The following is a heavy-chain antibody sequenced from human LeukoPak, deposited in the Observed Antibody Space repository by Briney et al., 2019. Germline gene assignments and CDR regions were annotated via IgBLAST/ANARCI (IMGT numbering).Heavy chain of an antibody. CDR2: ITESGGAT. V-gene: IGHV3-23*01. CDR3: TKDWSASY. J-gene: IGHJ4*02. CDR1: GFTFNKFA. Sequence: PGGSLRLSCAASGFTFNKFAMTWVRQAPGKGLQWVSAITESGGATYYADSVKGRSTVSRDNSKDMLYLQMNSLRAEDTAVYYCTKDWSASYWGQGTLVTVSS.